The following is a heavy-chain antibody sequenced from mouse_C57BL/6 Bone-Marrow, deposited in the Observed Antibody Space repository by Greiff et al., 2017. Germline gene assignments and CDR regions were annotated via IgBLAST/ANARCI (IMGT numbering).Heavy chain of an antibody. V-gene: IGHV1-81*01. CDR1: GYTFTSYG. CDR2: IYPRSGNT. J-gene: IGHJ2*01. D-gene: IGHD2-1*01. Sequence: VQLQQSGAELARPGASVKLSCKASGYTFTSYGISWVKQRTGQGLEWIGEIYPRSGNTYYNEKFKGKATPIADKSSSTAYMELRSLTSEDSAVYFCARGLPYLGNYWGQGTTLTVSS. CDR3: ARGLPYLGNY.